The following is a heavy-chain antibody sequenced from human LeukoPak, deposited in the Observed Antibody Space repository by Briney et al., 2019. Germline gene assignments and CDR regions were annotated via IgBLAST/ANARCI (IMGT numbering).Heavy chain of an antibody. V-gene: IGHV3-23*01. CDR2: ISGSGGGT. D-gene: IGHD3-10*01. Sequence: GGPLDSSFAALGLPFSSIAMSWFRPAPGKGLSWASPISGSGGGTYYANSVKDRFTISRDNSRDTLYLQMNSLRAEDTALYFCAKTPDYYGSGSSSYIDCWGQGTLVSVSS. CDR1: GLPFSSIA. J-gene: IGHJ4*02. CDR3: AKTPDYYGSGSSSYIDC.